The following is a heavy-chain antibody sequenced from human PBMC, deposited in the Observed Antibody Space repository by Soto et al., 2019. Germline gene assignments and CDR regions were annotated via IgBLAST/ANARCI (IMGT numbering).Heavy chain of an antibody. V-gene: IGHV3-53*01. D-gene: IGHD3-9*01. CDR1: GFTVSSNY. CDR3: ARGLWDYDILTGYHSYYFDY. CDR2: IYSGGST. J-gene: IGHJ4*02. Sequence: PGGSLRLSCAASGFTVSSNYMSWVRQAPGKGLEWVSVIYSGGSTYYADSVKGRFTISRDNSKNTLYLQMNSLRAEDTAVYYWARGLWDYDILTGYHSYYFDYWGQGTLVTAPQ.